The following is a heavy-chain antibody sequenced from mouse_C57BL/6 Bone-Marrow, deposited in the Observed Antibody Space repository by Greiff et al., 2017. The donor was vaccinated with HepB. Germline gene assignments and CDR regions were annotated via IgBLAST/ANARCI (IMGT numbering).Heavy chain of an antibody. CDR1: GFTFSDYG. D-gene: IGHD2-3*01. J-gene: IGHJ4*01. V-gene: IGHV5-17*01. CDR2: ISSGSSTI. CDR3: ARVYDGYYYYAMDY. Sequence: EVHLVESGGGLVKPGGSLKLSCAASGFTFSDYGMHWVRQAPEKGLEWVAYISSGSSTIYYADTVKGRFTISRDNAKNTLFLQMTSLRSEDTAMYYCARVYDGYYYYAMDYWGQGTSVTVSS.